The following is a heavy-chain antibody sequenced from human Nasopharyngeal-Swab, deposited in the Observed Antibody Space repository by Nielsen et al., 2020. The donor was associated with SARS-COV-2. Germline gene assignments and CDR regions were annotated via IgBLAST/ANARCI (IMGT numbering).Heavy chain of an antibody. CDR2: ISAYNGNT. CDR3: ARDYYDSSGYYVFDY. CDR1: GYTFTSYG. J-gene: IGHJ4*02. V-gene: IGHV1-18*01. D-gene: IGHD3-22*01. Sequence: ASVKVSCKASGYTFTSYGISWVRQAPGQGLEWMGWISAYNGNTNYAQKLQGRVTMTTDTSTSTAYMELRSLRSDDTAVNYCARDYYDSSGYYVFDYWGQGTLVTVSS.